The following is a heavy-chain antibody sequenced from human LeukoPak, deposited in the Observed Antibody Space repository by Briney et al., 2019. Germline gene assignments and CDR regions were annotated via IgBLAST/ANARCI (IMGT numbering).Heavy chain of an antibody. V-gene: IGHV4-34*01. J-gene: IGHJ4*02. CDR3: ARGRGLLGY. CDR2: INHSGST. CDR1: GGSFSGYY. Sequence: SETLSLTCAVYGGSFSGYYWSWIRQPLGKGLEWIGEINHSGSTNYNPSLKSRVTISVDTSKNQFSLKLSSVTAADTAVYYCARGRGLLGYWGQGTLVTVSS. D-gene: IGHD2-15*01.